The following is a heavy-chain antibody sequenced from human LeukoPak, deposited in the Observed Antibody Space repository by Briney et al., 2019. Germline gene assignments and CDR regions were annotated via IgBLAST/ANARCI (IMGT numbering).Heavy chain of an antibody. J-gene: IGHJ4*02. CDR1: GFTFSVYT. D-gene: IGHD2-15*01. Sequence: GGSLRLSCAASGFTFSVYTIDCVREAPGKGLEWVSFISSSSYIYYADPVKGRFTISRDNAKNSLYLQMNSLRAEDTAVYYCARNSDWGCSGGTCYNYEGYWGQGTLVTVSS. CDR2: ISSSSYI. V-gene: IGHV3-21*01. CDR3: ARNSDWGCSGGTCYNYEGY.